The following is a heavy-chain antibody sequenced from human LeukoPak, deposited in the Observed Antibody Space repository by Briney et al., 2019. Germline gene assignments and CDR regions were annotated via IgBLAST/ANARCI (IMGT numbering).Heavy chain of an antibody. V-gene: IGHV1-18*01. CDR1: GYTFTNYG. J-gene: IGHJ3*02. D-gene: IGHD2-2*01. CDR3: ASNRGYCSSTSCPQYDAFDI. CDR2: VSPSSGHT. Sequence: GASVKVSCKAFGYTFTNYGITWLRQAPGQGLEWMGWVSPSSGHTNYTQNLQDRVTMTTDTPTNTAYMELRSLRSDDTAVYYCASNRGYCSSTSCPQYDAFDIWGQGTKVTVSS.